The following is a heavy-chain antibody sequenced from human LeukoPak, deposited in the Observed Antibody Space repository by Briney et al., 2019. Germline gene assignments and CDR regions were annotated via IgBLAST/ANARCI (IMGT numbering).Heavy chain of an antibody. CDR1: GGSISSGGYY. Sequence: PSETLSLTCTVSGGSISSGGYYWSWIRQHPGKGLEWIGYIYYSGSTYYNPSLKSRVTISVDTSKNQFSLKLSSVTAADTAVYYCASNPPVGATDGGYWGQGTLVTVSS. D-gene: IGHD1-26*01. CDR2: IYYSGST. J-gene: IGHJ4*02. CDR3: ASNPPVGATDGGY. V-gene: IGHV4-31*03.